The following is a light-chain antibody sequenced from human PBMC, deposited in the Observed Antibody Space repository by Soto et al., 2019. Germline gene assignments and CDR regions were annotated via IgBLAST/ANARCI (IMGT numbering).Light chain of an antibody. CDR3: QQRANWPLT. Sequence: EIVLTQSPATLSLSPGERATVSCRASQSVSIYLAWYQQKPGQAPRLLIYDASNRATGIPARFSGSGSGTDFTLTTSSLEPEDFAIYYCQQRANWPLTFGGGTKAEIK. V-gene: IGKV3-11*01. J-gene: IGKJ4*01. CDR2: DAS. CDR1: QSVSIY.